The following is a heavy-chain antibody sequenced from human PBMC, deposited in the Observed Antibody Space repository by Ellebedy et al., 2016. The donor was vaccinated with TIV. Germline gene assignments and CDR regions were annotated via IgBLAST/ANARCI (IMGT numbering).Heavy chain of an antibody. CDR2: ISYDGSNK. Sequence: GGSLRLSXAASGFTFSSYAMHWVRQAPGKGLEWVAVISYDGSNKYYADSVKGRFTISRDNSKNTLYLQMNSLRAEDTAVYYCARDRDYDILTPPETWGQGTLVTVSS. J-gene: IGHJ5*02. V-gene: IGHV3-30-3*01. D-gene: IGHD3-9*01. CDR1: GFTFSSYA. CDR3: ARDRDYDILTPPET.